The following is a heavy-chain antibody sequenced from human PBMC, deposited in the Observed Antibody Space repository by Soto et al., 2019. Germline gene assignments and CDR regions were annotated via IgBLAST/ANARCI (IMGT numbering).Heavy chain of an antibody. J-gene: IGHJ5*02. CDR1: GGSFSSGAYH. CDR3: ARMSATGTRWFDP. CDR2: ISYRGNT. D-gene: IGHD6-13*01. Sequence: TSETLSLTCTVSGGSFSSGAYHWSWIRQYPGKGLEWIGSISYRGNTYYNPSLKSRLSMSVDTSKNQFSLNLTSVTAADTAVYFCARMSATGTRWFDPWGQGTQVTVS. V-gene: IGHV4-31*03.